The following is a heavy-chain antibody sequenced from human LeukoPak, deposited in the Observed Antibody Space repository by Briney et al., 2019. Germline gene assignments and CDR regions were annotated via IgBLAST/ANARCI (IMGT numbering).Heavy chain of an antibody. CDR1: GFTFSSYA. Sequence: PGGSLRLSCAASGFTFSSYAMSWVRQAPEKGLEWVSAISGSGGSTYYADSVKGRFTISRDNSKNTLYLQMNSLRAEDTAVYYCAKISYDSSGYYYLDYWGQGTLVTVSS. V-gene: IGHV3-23*01. D-gene: IGHD3-22*01. J-gene: IGHJ4*02. CDR3: AKISYDSSGYYYLDY. CDR2: ISGSGGST.